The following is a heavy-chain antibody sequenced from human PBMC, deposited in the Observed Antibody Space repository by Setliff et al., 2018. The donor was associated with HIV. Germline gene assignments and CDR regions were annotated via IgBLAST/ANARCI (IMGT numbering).Heavy chain of an antibody. J-gene: IGHJ4*02. V-gene: IGHV3-33*01. CDR1: GFTFSLYG. CDR3: ATTTHAYSTGWGPDY. CDR2: IWRDESNQ. Sequence: PGGSLRLSCAASGFTFSLYGMHWVRQAPGKGLEWVAVIWRDESNQKYGDSVSGRFIISRDNSKNTVHLQMSNLRAGDSAVYYCATTTHAYSTGWGPDYWGQGTRVTVSS. D-gene: IGHD6-19*01.